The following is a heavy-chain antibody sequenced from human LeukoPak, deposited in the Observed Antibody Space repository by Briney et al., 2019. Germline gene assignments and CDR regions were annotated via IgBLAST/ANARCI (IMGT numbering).Heavy chain of an antibody. CDR2: IYYSGST. V-gene: IGHV4-39*07. D-gene: IGHD6-25*01. Sequence: SETLSLTCTVSAGSISSSSYYWGWGRQPPGTGLQRIGSIYYSGSTYYNPSLKSRVTISVDTSKNQFSLKLSSVTAADTAVYYCARDLASSATGHFDYWGQGTLVTVSS. J-gene: IGHJ4*02. CDR3: ARDLASSATGHFDY. CDR1: AGSISSSSYY.